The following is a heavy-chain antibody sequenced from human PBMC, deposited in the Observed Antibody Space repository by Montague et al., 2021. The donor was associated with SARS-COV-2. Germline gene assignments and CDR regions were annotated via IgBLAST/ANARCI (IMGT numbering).Heavy chain of an antibody. J-gene: IGHJ4*02. V-gene: IGHV3-11*01. Sequence: SLRLSCAASGFTLSDYYMSWIRQAPGKGLEWLSYISNTGLDIKYGDSVKGRFTASRDIAKNTLYLQMDSLRAEDTAVYYCARVLLGVSHGDYWGQGTLVTVSS. D-gene: IGHD3-10*01. CDR3: ARVLLGVSHGDY. CDR1: GFTLSDYY. CDR2: ISNTGLDI.